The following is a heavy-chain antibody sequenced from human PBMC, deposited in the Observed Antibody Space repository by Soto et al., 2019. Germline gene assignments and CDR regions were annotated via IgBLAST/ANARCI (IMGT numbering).Heavy chain of an antibody. D-gene: IGHD6-13*01. Sequence: SETLSLTCAVYGWSFSDYFWSWIRQPPGKGLEWIGEINHSGSATYNPSLQSRVTISVDTSKDQFSLKLTSVAAADTAVYYCAIGSDLVWEIAAVWGQGSLVTVSS. CDR2: INHSGSA. CDR1: GWSFSDYF. J-gene: IGHJ4*02. V-gene: IGHV4-34*01. CDR3: AIGSDLVWEIAAV.